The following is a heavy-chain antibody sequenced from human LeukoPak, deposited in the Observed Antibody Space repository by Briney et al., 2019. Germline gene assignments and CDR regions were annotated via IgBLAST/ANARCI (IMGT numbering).Heavy chain of an antibody. CDR3: AKGRNYDSSGSAFDY. J-gene: IGHJ4*02. Sequence: PGRSLRLSCAASGFTFDDYAMYWVRQAPGKGLEWVSGISWNSGRIGYADSVKGRITISRDNAKNSLYLQMHNLRAEDTALYYCAKGRNYDSSGSAFDYWGQGTLATVSS. V-gene: IGHV3-9*01. CDR2: ISWNSGRI. CDR1: GFTFDDYA. D-gene: IGHD3-22*01.